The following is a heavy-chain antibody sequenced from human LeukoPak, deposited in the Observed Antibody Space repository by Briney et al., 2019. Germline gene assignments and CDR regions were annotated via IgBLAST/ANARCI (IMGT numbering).Heavy chain of an antibody. CDR1: GFTFSSYD. V-gene: IGHV3-9*03. CDR2: ISWNSGSI. D-gene: IGHD3-3*01. CDR3: AKGKYVFWGGNVFAY. J-gene: IGHJ4*02. Sequence: GGSLRLSCAASGFTFSSYDMHWVRHAPGKGLEWVSGISWNSGSIVYADSVKGRFTISRDNAKNSLYLQMNSLRAEDMALYYCAKGKYVFWGGNVFAYGGQGTLVTLSS.